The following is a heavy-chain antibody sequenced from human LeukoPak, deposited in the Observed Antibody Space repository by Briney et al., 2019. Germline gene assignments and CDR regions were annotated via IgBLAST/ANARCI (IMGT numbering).Heavy chain of an antibody. CDR2: IDPSDSYT. D-gene: IGHD3-10*02. Sequence: GESLRISCKGSGYSFTSYWISWVRQMPGKGLEWMGRIDPSDSYTNYSPSFQGHVTISADKSISTAYLQWSSLKASDTAMYYCARHQPGFTRLGEYGMDVWGKGTTVTVSS. V-gene: IGHV5-10-1*01. CDR1: GYSFTSYW. CDR3: ARHQPGFTRLGEYGMDV. J-gene: IGHJ6*04.